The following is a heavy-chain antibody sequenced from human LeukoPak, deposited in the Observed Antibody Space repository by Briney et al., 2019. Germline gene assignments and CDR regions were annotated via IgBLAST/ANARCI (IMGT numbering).Heavy chain of an antibody. CDR2: IYYSGST. D-gene: IGHD6-19*01. V-gene: IGHV4-59*01. Sequence: SETLSLTCTVSGGSISSYYWSWIRQPPGKGLEWIGYIYYSGSTNYNPSLKSRVTISVDTSKNQFSLKLSSVTAADTAVYYCARGGYSSGWSGRFDPWGQGTLVTVSS. J-gene: IGHJ5*02. CDR1: GGSISSYY. CDR3: ARGGYSSGWSGRFDP.